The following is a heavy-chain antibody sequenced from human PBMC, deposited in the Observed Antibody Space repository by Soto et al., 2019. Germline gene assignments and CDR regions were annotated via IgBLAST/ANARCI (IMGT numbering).Heavy chain of an antibody. CDR1: GGSIHNGGHY. V-gene: IGHV4-31*03. J-gene: IGHJ4*02. CDR2: IFFSAST. CDR3: GRDNDGGMLGY. D-gene: IGHD2-15*01. Sequence: QVHLQESGPGLVKPSQTLSLTCTVSGGSIHNGGHYWTWIRQHPGKGLEGIGKIFFSASTHYNPTLRSRLSVSVDRSKNQYSLRLSSVTAGDTAIYFCGRDNDGGMLGYWGQGTLVTVSS.